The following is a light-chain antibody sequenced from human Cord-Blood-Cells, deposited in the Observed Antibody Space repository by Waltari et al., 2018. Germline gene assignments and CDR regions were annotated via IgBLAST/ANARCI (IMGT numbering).Light chain of an antibody. V-gene: IGKV3-20*01. J-gene: IGKJ1*01. Sequence: EIVLTQSPGTLSLSPGARATPSCRASQSVSSSYLAWYQQKPGQAHRLLIYGASSRATGIPDRFSGSGSGTDFTLTISRLEPEDFAVYYCQQYGSSGTFGQGTKVEIK. CDR2: GAS. CDR3: QQYGSSGT. CDR1: QSVSSSY.